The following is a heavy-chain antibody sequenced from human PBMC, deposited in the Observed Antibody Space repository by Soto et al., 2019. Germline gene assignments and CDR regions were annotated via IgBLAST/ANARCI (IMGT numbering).Heavy chain of an antibody. Sequence: VSGPTLVNPXETLTLTCTVSGFSLSNARMGVSWIRQPPGKALEWLAHIFSNDEKSYSTSLRSRLTISKDTSKSQVVLTMTNMDPVDTATYYCARIRGTYYYGSGSYLPLYYYYYGMDVWGQGTTVTVSS. V-gene: IGHV2-26*01. CDR3: ARIRGTYYYGSGSYLPLYYYYYGMDV. CDR2: IFSNDEK. J-gene: IGHJ6*02. CDR1: GFSLSNARMG. D-gene: IGHD3-10*01.